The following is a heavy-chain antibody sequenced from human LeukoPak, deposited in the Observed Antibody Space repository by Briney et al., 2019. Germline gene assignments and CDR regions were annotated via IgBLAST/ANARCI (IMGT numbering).Heavy chain of an antibody. CDR3: ARGSDADGYYDSSGPIDY. CDR2: ISADNGNT. J-gene: IGHJ4*02. CDR1: GYTFTSYG. V-gene: IGHV1-18*01. Sequence: ASVKVSCKASGYTFTSYGISWVRQAPGQGLEWMGWISADNGNTNYAQKLQGRVTMTTDTSTSTAYMELRSLRSDDTAVYYCARGSDADGYYDSSGPIDYWGQGTLVTVSS. D-gene: IGHD3-22*01.